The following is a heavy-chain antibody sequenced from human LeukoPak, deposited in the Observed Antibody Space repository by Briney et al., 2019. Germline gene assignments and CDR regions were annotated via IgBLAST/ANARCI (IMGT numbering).Heavy chain of an antibody. J-gene: IGHJ4*02. CDR1: GFTFSSYW. CDR2: INSDGSST. CDR3: ARGGYCSSTSCQNIDY. Sequence: PGGSLRLSCAASGFTFSSYWMHWVRQAPGKGLVWVSRINSDGSSTSYADSVKGRFTISRDNAKNTLYLQMSSLRAEDTAVYYCARGGYCSSTSCQNIDYWGQGTLVTVSS. V-gene: IGHV3-74*01. D-gene: IGHD2-2*01.